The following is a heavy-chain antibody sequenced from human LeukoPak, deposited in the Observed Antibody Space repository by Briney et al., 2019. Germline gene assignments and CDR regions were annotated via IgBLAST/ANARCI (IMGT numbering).Heavy chain of an antibody. CDR3: AHSYYFDSSAYWFDP. CDR1: GDNVSSNSAA. V-gene: IGHV6-1*01. J-gene: IGHJ5*02. D-gene: IGHD3-22*01. Sequence: SQTLSLTCAISGDNVSSNSAAWNWIRQSPSRGLEWLGRTYYKSRWYNDYAVSVKSRIIINPDTSKNRFSLQLNSVTPEDTAVYYCAHSYYFDSSAYWFDPWGQGTLVTVSS. CDR2: TYYKSRWYN.